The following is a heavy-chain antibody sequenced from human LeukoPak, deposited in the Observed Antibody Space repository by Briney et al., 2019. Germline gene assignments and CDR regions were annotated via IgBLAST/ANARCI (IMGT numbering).Heavy chain of an antibody. CDR2: VYSSGST. J-gene: IGHJ4*02. CDR1: GGSISSYY. D-gene: IGHD4-17*01. CDR3: GRKDYGDHRGFDY. Sequence: SETLSLTCTVSGGSISSYYWSWIRQPAGKGLEWIGRVYSSGSTNYNPSLKSRVTISVDTSKNQFSLKLSSVTAADTAVYYCGRKDYGDHRGFDYWGQGTLVTVSS. V-gene: IGHV4-4*07.